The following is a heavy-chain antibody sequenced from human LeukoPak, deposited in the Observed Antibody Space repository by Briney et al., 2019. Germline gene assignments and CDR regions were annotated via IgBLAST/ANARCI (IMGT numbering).Heavy chain of an antibody. V-gene: IGHV4-59*01. CDR1: GGSISSYY. D-gene: IGHD4-11*01. CDR2: IYYGGST. CDR3: ARAVNPYYGMDV. J-gene: IGHJ6*02. Sequence: PSETLFLTCTVSGGSISSYYWSWIRQPPGKGLEWIGYIYYGGSTNYNPSLKSRVTISVDTSKNQFSLKLSSVTAADTAVYYCARAVNPYYGMDVWGQGTTVTVSS.